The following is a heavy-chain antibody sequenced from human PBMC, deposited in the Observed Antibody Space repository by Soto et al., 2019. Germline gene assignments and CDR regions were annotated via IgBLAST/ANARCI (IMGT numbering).Heavy chain of an antibody. D-gene: IGHD2-21*02. J-gene: IGHJ4*02. V-gene: IGHV3-33*06. CDR1: GFTFSTYG. CDR2: IWYDGSKK. CDR3: VKDHCGGDCYSNPYFDY. Sequence: PGGSLRLSCAASGFTFSTYGIHWVRQAPGKGLEWLAVIWYDGSKKYYADSVQGRFTISRDNSKNTGYLQMNSLRAEDTAVYYCVKDHCGGDCYSNPYFDYWGQGT.